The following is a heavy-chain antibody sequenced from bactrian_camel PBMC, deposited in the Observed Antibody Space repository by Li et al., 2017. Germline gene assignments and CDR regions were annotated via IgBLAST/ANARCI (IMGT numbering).Heavy chain of an antibody. J-gene: IGHJ4*01. Sequence: DAQLVESGGGLVQPGGSLRLSCVASGFTFKDTPMSWVRQAPGKELEWLCDISSGDGSFRTHALSVKGRFTASRDNSKNTLYLQMNDLKTEDTAVYYCATGYRDSRDDYPKKGQGTQVTVS. CDR1: GFTFKDTP. D-gene: IGHD5*01. CDR2: ISSGDGSFR. V-gene: IGHV3S42*01.